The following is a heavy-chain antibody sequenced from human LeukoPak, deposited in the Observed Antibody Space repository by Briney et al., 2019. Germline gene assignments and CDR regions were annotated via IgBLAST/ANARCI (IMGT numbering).Heavy chain of an antibody. CDR1: GASLISGDYY. J-gene: IGHJ4*02. V-gene: IGHV4-31*03. D-gene: IGHD1-14*01. CDR2: IYYSGST. CDR3: ARVSSARNGFDY. Sequence: SETLSLTCTVSGASLISGDYYWSWIRQHPGMGLEWIGSIYYSGSTYYTPSLRSRVNISVDTSKSQFALNLTSVTAADTAVYYCARVSSARNGFDYWGQGTLVTVSS.